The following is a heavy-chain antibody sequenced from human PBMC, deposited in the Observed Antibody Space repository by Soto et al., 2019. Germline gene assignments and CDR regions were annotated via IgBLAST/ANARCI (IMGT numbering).Heavy chain of an antibody. CDR2: IYYSGST. V-gene: IGHV4-59*01. J-gene: IGHJ4*02. Sequence: PSETLSPTCTVSGGSISGYYWSWIRQPPGKGLEWIGYIYYSGSTNYNPSLKSRVTISVDTSKNQFSLKLSSVTAADTAVYYCARVSVIAAAAPFDYWGQGTLVTVSS. D-gene: IGHD6-13*01. CDR3: ARVSVIAAAAPFDY. CDR1: GGSISGYY.